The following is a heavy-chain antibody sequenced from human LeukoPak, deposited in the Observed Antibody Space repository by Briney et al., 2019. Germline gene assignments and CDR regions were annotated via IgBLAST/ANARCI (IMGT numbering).Heavy chain of an antibody. CDR2: ISGSGGST. CDR1: GFTFSSYS. J-gene: IGHJ5*02. V-gene: IGHV3-23*01. D-gene: IGHD3-10*01. CDR3: SRHRGLLWSAT. Sequence: PGGTLRLSCAASGFTFSSYSMNWVRQAPGKGLEWVSAISGSGGSTYYADSVKGRFTISRDNSKNTLYLQMSSLRAEDTAVYYCSRHRGLLWSATWGQGTLVTVSS.